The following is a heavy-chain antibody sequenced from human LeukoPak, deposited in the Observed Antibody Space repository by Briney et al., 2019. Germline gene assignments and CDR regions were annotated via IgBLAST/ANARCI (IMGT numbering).Heavy chain of an antibody. Sequence: GASLRLSCAASGFTFSSYAMSWVRQAPGKGLEWVSAISGSGGSTYNADSVKGRFTISRDNSKNTLYLHMNSLRAEDTAVYYCAKDRLAGYSGYDSKDYWGQGTLVTVSS. CDR3: AKDRLAGYSGYDSKDY. CDR2: ISGSGGST. D-gene: IGHD5-12*01. V-gene: IGHV3-23*01. J-gene: IGHJ4*02. CDR1: GFTFSSYA.